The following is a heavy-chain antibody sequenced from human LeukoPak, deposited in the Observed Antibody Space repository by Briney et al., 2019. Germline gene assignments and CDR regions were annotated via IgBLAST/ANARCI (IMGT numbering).Heavy chain of an antibody. CDR1: GGSISSSSYY. CDR2: IYYSGST. V-gene: IGHV4-39*01. CDR3: ARGPPYGSGSYYFDY. D-gene: IGHD3-10*01. J-gene: IGHJ4*02. Sequence: SETLSLTCTVSGGSISSSSYYWGWIRQPPGKGLEWIGSIYYSGSTYYNPSLKSRVTIYVDTSKNQFSLKLSSVTAADMAVYYCARGPPYGSGSYYFDYWGQGTLVTVSS.